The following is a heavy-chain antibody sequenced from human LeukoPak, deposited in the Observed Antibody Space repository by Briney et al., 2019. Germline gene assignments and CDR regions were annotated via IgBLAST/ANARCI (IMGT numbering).Heavy chain of an antibody. D-gene: IGHD3-10*01. CDR2: IYYSGST. CDR1: GGSISSSSYS. CDR3: ARLRTYYYGSGALYYYYGMDV. J-gene: IGHJ6*02. V-gene: IGHV4-39*01. Sequence: SETLSLTCTVSGGSISSSSYSWGWIRQPPGKGLEWIGSIYYSGSTYYNPSLKSRVTISVDTSKNQFSLKLSSVTAADTAVYYCARLRTYYYGSGALYYYYGMDVWGQGTTVTVSS.